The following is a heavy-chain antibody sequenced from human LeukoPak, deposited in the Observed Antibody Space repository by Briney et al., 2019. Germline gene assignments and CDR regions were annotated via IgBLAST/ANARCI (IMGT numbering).Heavy chain of an antibody. CDR1: GFTFSSYA. Sequence: GGSLRLSCAASGFTFSSYAMSWVRQAPGKGLEWVSAISGSGGSTYYADSVKGRFTISRDNSKNTLYLQMNSLRAEDTAVYYCAKDRVGSYVLNWFDPWGQGTLVTVSS. D-gene: IGHD1-26*01. J-gene: IGHJ5*02. CDR3: AKDRVGSYVLNWFDP. V-gene: IGHV3-23*01. CDR2: ISGSGGST.